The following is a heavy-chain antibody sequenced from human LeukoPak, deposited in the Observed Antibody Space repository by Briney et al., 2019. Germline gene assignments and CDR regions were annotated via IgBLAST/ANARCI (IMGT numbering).Heavy chain of an antibody. CDR1: RFTFSSYA. V-gene: IGHV3-23*01. CDR3: AKEVYCGRDCYNPGYGVDV. J-gene: IGHJ6*02. D-gene: IGHD2-21*02. Sequence: PGGSLRLSCAASRFTFSSYAMSWVRQAPGKGLEWVAAISGSGGRTYYADSVKGRFTISRDNSKNTLSLQMNSLRDGDTATYYCAKEVYCGRDCYNPGYGVDVWGQGTTVTVSS. CDR2: ISGSGGRT.